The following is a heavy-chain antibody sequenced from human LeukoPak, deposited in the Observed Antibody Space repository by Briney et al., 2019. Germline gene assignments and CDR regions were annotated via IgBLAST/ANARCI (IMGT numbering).Heavy chain of an antibody. CDR1: GFTFSSYG. Sequence: PGGSLRLSCAASGFTFSSYGMHWVRQAPGKGLEWVAVISYDGSNKYYADSVKGRFTISRDNSKNTLYLQMNSLRAEDTAVYYCAKDLRWFGELLGYWGQGTLVTVSS. J-gene: IGHJ4*02. CDR3: AKDLRWFGELLGY. CDR2: ISYDGSNK. V-gene: IGHV3-30*18. D-gene: IGHD3-10*01.